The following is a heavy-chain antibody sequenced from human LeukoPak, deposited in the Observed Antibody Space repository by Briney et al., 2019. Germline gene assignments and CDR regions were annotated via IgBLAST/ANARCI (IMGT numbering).Heavy chain of an antibody. CDR2: INSDGSTT. V-gene: IGHV3-74*01. Sequence: PGGSLRLSCEVSGLTFSSYWMHWVRQVPGKGLVWVSRINSDGSTTTYADSVKGRFTISRDNTKNTLYLQMNSLRAEDTAVYYCAKGLYYFDYWGQGTLVTVSS. D-gene: IGHD3-22*01. CDR1: GLTFSSYW. J-gene: IGHJ4*02. CDR3: AKGLYYFDY.